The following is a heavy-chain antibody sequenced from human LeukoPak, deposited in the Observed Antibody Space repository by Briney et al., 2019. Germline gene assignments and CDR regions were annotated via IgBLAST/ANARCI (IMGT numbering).Heavy chain of an antibody. Sequence: SETLSLTCTVSGGSISSSSYYWGWIRQPPGKGLEWIGSIYYSGSTYYNPSLKSRVTISVDTSKNQFSLKLSSVTAADTAVYYCARDQILWFGGSFDYWGQGTLVTVSS. J-gene: IGHJ4*02. D-gene: IGHD3-10*01. V-gene: IGHV4-39*07. CDR3: ARDQILWFGGSFDY. CDR1: GGSISSSSYY. CDR2: IYYSGST.